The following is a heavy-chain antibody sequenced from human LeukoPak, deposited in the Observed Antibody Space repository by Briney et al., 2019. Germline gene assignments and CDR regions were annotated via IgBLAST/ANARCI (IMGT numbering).Heavy chain of an antibody. Sequence: SETLSLTCAVYGGSFSGYYWSWLRQPPGKGLEWVGEINHSGSTNYNPSLKSRVTISVDTSKNQFSLKLSSATAADTAVYYCARQLRGYSYGSYYYYGMDVWGKGTTVTVSS. J-gene: IGHJ6*04. CDR2: INHSGST. V-gene: IGHV4-34*01. D-gene: IGHD5-18*01. CDR1: GGSFSGYY. CDR3: ARQLRGYSYGSYYYYGMDV.